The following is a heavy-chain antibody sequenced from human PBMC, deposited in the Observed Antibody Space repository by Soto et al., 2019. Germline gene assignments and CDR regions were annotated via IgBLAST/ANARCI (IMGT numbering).Heavy chain of an antibody. J-gene: IGHJ6*02. Sequence: QMQLVESGGGVVQPGRSLRLSCAASGFTFSNYAMHWVRQAPGKGLEWVTVISYDRNNKYYADSVKGRFTISRDNSKNTLYLQMDSLRAEDTALYSCARGSIAAVGGYYYGMDVWGQGTTVTVSS. CDR1: GFTFSNYA. CDR3: ARGSIAAVGGYYYGMDV. CDR2: ISYDRNNK. V-gene: IGHV3-30-3*01. D-gene: IGHD6-13*01.